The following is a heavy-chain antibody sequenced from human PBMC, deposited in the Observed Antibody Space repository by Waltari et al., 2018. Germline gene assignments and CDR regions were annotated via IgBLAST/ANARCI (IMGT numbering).Heavy chain of an antibody. CDR2: IYRNGDT. Sequence: EVQLVESGGGFVLPGGSLRLSCASSGLRAGAQFMSWVRQSPGKGLEWVAVIYRNGDTHFADSVKGRFTLSKDNANNTVHLHMTSLRVDDTAVYYCAKGGWPAVSTGCFGPWGLGTLVTVSS. V-gene: IGHV3-53*01. CDR1: GLRAGAQF. J-gene: IGHJ5*02. CDR3: AKGGWPAVSTGCFGP. D-gene: IGHD6-19*01.